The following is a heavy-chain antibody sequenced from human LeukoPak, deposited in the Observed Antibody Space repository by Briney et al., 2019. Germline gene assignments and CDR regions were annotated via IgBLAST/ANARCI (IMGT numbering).Heavy chain of an antibody. CDR3: ARERVPYYDYIWGSFGWFDP. J-gene: IGHJ5*02. CDR1: GFTFSSYW. D-gene: IGHD3-16*01. CDR2: INSDGTKR. V-gene: IGHV3-74*01. Sequence: GGSLRLSCAASGFTFSSYWMYWVRQAPGKGLVWVSRINSDGTKRDYADFVKGRFTISRHNAKNMLYLQMDSLRAEDTAVYYCARERVPYYDYIWGSFGWFDPWGQGTPVTVSS.